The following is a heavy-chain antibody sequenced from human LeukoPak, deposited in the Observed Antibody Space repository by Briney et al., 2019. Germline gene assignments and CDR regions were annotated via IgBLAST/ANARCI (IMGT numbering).Heavy chain of an antibody. CDR2: IHYSGST. V-gene: IGHV4-39*07. Sequence: PSETLSLTCTVSGGSISSSSYYWGWIRQPPGKGLEWIGSIHYSGSTYYNPSLKSRVTISVDTSKNQFSLKLSSVTAADTAVYYCARGRRMVRGVTPYYYYYYMDVWGKGTTVTISS. D-gene: IGHD3-10*01. CDR1: GGSISSSSYY. J-gene: IGHJ6*03. CDR3: ARGRRMVRGVTPYYYYYYMDV.